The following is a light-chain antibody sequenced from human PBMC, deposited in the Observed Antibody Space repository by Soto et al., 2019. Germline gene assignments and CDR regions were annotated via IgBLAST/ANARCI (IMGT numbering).Light chain of an antibody. CDR3: QHYNSYSEA. CDR2: KAS. J-gene: IGKJ1*01. V-gene: IGKV1-5*03. Sequence: DIQMTQSPSTLSGSVGDRVTITCRASQTISSWLDWYQQKPGKAPKLLIYKASTLKSGVPSRVSGSGSGTEYTLTISRLQHDDFATYYSQHYNSYSEALGKGTKVELK. CDR1: QTISSW.